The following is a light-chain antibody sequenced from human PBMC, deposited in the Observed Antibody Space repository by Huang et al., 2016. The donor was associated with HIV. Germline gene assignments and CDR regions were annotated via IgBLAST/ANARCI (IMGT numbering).Light chain of an antibody. CDR3: QQRSNWPRT. Sequence: EIVLTQSPATLSLSPGERATLSCRASQSVSSYLAWYQQKPGQAPRLLIYDASSRATGIPARFSGSGSGTDFTLTISSLEPEDFAVYYCQQRSNWPRTFGQGTKAEIK. V-gene: IGKV3-11*01. CDR1: QSVSSY. J-gene: IGKJ1*01. CDR2: DAS.